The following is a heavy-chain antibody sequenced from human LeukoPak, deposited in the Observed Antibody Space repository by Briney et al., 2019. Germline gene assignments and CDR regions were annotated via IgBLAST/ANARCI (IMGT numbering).Heavy chain of an antibody. CDR3: ARVRYRLAETYIDY. D-gene: IGHD3-16*01. V-gene: IGHV1-2*02. CDR1: GYIFTGYY. CDR2: INPNSGDT. J-gene: IGHJ4*02. Sequence: ASVKVSCKASGYIFTGYYMHWVRQAPGQGLEWMGWINPNSGDTNYAQKFQGRVTMSRDTSISTAYMELSRLRSDDTAVYYCARVRYRLAETYIDYWGQGTLVTVSS.